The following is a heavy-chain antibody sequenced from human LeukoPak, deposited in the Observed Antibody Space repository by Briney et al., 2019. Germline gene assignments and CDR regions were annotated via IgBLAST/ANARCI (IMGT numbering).Heavy chain of an antibody. V-gene: IGHV3-66*01. Sequence: PGGSLRLSCAASGFTVSSNSMSWVRQAPGKGLEWVSVIYSGGSTYHADSVRGRFTISRDNSKNTVYLQMNSLRAEDTAVYYCASNWPAHAFDIWGQGTMVTVSS. D-gene: IGHD5-24*01. CDR3: ASNWPAHAFDI. J-gene: IGHJ3*02. CDR1: GFTVSSNS. CDR2: IYSGGST.